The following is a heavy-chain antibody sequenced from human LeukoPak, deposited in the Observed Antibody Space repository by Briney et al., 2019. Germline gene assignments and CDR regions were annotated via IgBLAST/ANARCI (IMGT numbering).Heavy chain of an antibody. J-gene: IGHJ6*03. CDR2: ISAYTCNT. V-gene: IGHV1-18*01. Sequence: GASVKVSCKASGYTFTSYGISWVRQAPGQGLEWMGWISAYTCNTNYAQKLQGRVTMTTDTSTSTAYMELRSLRSDDTAVYYCASLMPFPAAAISTGLNYYYYYMDVWGKGTTVTVSS. CDR3: ASLMPFPAAAISTGLNYYYYYMDV. D-gene: IGHD2-2*01. CDR1: GYTFTSYG.